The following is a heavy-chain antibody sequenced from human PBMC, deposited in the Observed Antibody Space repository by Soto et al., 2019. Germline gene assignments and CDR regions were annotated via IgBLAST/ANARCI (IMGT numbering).Heavy chain of an antibody. CDR1: GGTFSSYA. CDR2: IIPIFGTA. CDR3: ARGVLWFGELLGWFDP. J-gene: IGHJ5*02. Sequence: QVQLVQSGAEVKKPGSSVKVSCKASGGTFSSYAISWVRQAPGQGLEWMGGIIPIFGTANYAQKFQGRVTITSAETTNXAYMELSSLRSEDTAVYYCARGVLWFGELLGWFDPWGQGTLVTVSS. V-gene: IGHV1-69*05. D-gene: IGHD3-10*01.